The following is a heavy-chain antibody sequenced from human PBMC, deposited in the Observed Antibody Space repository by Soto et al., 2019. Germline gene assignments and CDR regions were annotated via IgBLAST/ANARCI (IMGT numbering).Heavy chain of an antibody. CDR1: GGSISSGGYF. D-gene: IGHD7-27*01. Sequence: QVQLQESGPGLVKPSQTLSLTCTVSGGSISSGGYFWSWIRQPPGKGLEWIGHIYNRGTTYNNPSLKRRVTMSVDTSMNQFSLKLSSVTAADTAVYYCARGPSGDKVDYWGQGALVTVSS. J-gene: IGHJ4*02. V-gene: IGHV4-30-4*01. CDR2: IYNRGTT. CDR3: ARGPSGDKVDY.